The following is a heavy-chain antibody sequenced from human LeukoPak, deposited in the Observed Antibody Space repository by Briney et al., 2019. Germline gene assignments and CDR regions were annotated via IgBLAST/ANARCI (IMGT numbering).Heavy chain of an antibody. CDR1: GYSIRSGYY. V-gene: IGHV4-38-2*02. Sequence: SETLSLTCTVSGYSIRSGYYWGWIRQPPGEGLEWIGSISHSGSTYYKPSLKSRATISVRTSKNQFSLKLRSVTAADTAVYYCARLTGYTIEDYFDYWGQGTLVTVSS. CDR2: ISHSGST. J-gene: IGHJ4*02. D-gene: IGHD3-9*01. CDR3: ARLTGYTIEDYFDY.